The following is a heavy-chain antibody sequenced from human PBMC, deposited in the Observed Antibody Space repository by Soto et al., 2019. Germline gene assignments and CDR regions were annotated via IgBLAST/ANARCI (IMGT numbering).Heavy chain of an antibody. CDR3: ATCEGVGATCYYYGMDD. J-gene: IGHJ6*02. V-gene: IGHV1-24*01. Sequence: ASVKVSCKVSGYTLTELSMHWVRQAPGKGLEWMGGFDPEDGETIYAQKFQGRVTMTEDTSTDTAYMELSSLRSEDTAVYYCATCEGVGATCYYYGMDDWGQWTTVTVSS. CDR2: FDPEDGET. CDR1: GYTLTELS. D-gene: IGHD1-26*01.